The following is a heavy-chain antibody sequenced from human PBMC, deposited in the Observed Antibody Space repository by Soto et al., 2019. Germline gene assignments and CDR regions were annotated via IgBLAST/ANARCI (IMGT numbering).Heavy chain of an antibody. D-gene: IGHD4-17*01. J-gene: IGHJ4*02. CDR3: ARGPDDSDVPRWDH. Sequence: QVQLVQSGPEVRKPGASVRLSCATSGYNFNQYYIHWVRQDPGQGLGWMGIINLRGGTTEYAHKFRGRVTVTGDTSTRTAYMELSSLRSEDTAVYFCARGPDDSDVPRWDHWGQGTLITVSS. CDR1: GYNFNQYY. CDR2: INLRGGTT. V-gene: IGHV1-46*02.